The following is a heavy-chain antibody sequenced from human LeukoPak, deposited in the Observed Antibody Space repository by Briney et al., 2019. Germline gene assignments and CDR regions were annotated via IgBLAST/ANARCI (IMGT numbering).Heavy chain of an antibody. CDR1: GFTFSSYT. CDR2: ISSSSSYI. J-gene: IGHJ5*02. Sequence: GVSLRLSCEASGFTFSSYTMNWVRQAPGKGLEWGSSISSSSSYIYYADSVKGRFTISRDNAKNSLYLQMKSLRAEDTAVYYCARAGSGRSPDWFEPWGQGNLVTVSS. CDR3: ARAGSGRSPDWFEP. V-gene: IGHV3-21*06. D-gene: IGHD1-26*01.